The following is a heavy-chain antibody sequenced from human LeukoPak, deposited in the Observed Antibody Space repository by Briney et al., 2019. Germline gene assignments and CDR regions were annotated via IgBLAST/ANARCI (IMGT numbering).Heavy chain of an antibody. CDR2: ISSSGDIT. CDR3: AKDRPNYYESNGHYYRLNGDY. J-gene: IGHJ4*02. Sequence: PGWSLRLSCAASGFTFNNYAMSWVRQAPGKGLEWVSAISSSGDITFYADSVKGRFTISRDNSRYTLYLQMNSLRAEDAAVYYCAKDRPNYYESNGHYYRLNGDYWGQGTLVTVSS. D-gene: IGHD3-22*01. CDR1: GFTFNNYA. V-gene: IGHV3-23*01.